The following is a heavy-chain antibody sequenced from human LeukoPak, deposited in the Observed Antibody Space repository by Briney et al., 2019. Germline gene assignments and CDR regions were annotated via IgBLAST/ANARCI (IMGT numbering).Heavy chain of an antibody. D-gene: IGHD5-24*01. CDR1: GFTFNNAW. CDR2: ITYNGDDR. Sequence: GGSLRLSCVASGFTFNNAWMNWVRQAPGKGLEWVAGITYNGDDRNYADSVKGRFTISRDNSKSTLDLQMNSLRAEDTALYYCARDGSWGWAQYDHWGQGILVTVSS. J-gene: IGHJ4*02. CDR3: ARDGSWGWAQYDH. V-gene: IGHV3-23*01.